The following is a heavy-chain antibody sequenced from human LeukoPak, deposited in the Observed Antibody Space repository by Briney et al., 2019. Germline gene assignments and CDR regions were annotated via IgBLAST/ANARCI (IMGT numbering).Heavy chain of an antibody. Sequence: SETLSLTCTVSGGSISSGSYYWSWIRQPPGKGLEWIGYIYYSGSTNYNPSLKSRVTISVDTSKNQFSLKLSSVTAADTAVYYCARGRGYSYGYHFDYWAREPWSPSPQ. J-gene: IGHJ4*02. CDR2: IYYSGST. CDR3: ARGRGYSYGYHFDY. CDR1: GGSISSGSYY. V-gene: IGHV4-61*01. D-gene: IGHD5-18*01.